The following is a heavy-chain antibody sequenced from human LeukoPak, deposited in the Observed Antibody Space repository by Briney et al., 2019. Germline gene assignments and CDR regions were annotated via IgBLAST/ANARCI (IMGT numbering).Heavy chain of an antibody. J-gene: IGHJ4*02. CDR1: GFAFSDYW. V-gene: IGHV3-7*01. D-gene: IGHD6-13*01. CDR2: IKYDGDEE. Sequence: GGSLRLSCAASGFAFSDYWMSWMRQAPGKGLEWVANIKYDGDEEYYVDSVKGRFTISRDNAKNSLYLQLNSLRVEDTAVYYCKSGGAAPGSFDNWGQGTLVTVSS. CDR3: KSGGAAPGSFDN.